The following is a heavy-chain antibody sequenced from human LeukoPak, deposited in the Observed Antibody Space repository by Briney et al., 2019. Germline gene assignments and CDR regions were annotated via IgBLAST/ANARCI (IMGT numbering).Heavy chain of an antibody. CDR1: GASFSNDY. V-gene: IGHV4-4*08. Sequence: SETLSLTCTVSGASFSNDYWSWIRQPPGKGLEWIGYIYISGDTNYNPSLRSRVSISLDTSKNQFSLKLSSVTAADTAVYYCARAAVITMIVVVQEVWFDPWGQGTLVTVSS. CDR3: ARAAVITMIVVVQEVWFDP. D-gene: IGHD3-22*01. CDR2: IYISGDT. J-gene: IGHJ5*02.